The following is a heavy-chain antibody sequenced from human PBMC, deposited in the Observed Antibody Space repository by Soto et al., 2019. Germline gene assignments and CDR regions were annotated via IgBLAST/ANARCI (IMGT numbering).Heavy chain of an antibody. CDR1: GFTFSSYA. Sequence: EVQLLESGGGLVQPGGSLRLSCAASGFTFSSYAMSWVSQAPGKGLEWVSFISGSGGYTYYADCVKGRFTISRDNSTNTLYLQMNRLRAEDTAVYNRAKWTGVVAATTRGGYFDYWGQGTLVTVSS. CDR2: ISGSGGYT. V-gene: IGHV3-23*01. D-gene: IGHD2-15*01. CDR3: AKWTGVVAATTRGGYFDY. J-gene: IGHJ4*02.